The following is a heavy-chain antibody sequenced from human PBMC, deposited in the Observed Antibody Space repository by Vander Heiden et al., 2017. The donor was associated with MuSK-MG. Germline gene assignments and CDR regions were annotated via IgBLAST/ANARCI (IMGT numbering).Heavy chain of an antibody. V-gene: IGHV3-33*01. CDR2: IWYDGSNK. D-gene: IGHD4-4*01. CDR3: ARASGGGGWVTRYYYYGMDV. CDR1: GFTFRSYG. Sequence: QVQLVESGGGVVQPGRSLSLSCAASGFTFRSYGMPWVSRAPGKGLEWVAVIWYDGSNKYYADSVKGLFTIPRDDSKNTLYLQRNRMRAEETAVYYCARASGGGGWVTRYYYYGMDVWVQGTPVTLS. J-gene: IGHJ6*01.